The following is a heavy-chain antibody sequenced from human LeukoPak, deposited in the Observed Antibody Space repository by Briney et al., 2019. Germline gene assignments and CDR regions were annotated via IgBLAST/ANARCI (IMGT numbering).Heavy chain of an antibody. Sequence: SETLPLTCTVSGGSISSYYWSWIRQPPGKGLEWIGYIYYSGSTNYNPSLKSRVTISVDTSKNQFSLKLSSVTAADTAVYYCAREGSSGYFDYWGQGTLVTVSS. D-gene: IGHD6-13*01. CDR1: GGSISSYY. CDR3: AREGSSGYFDY. V-gene: IGHV4-59*12. CDR2: IYYSGST. J-gene: IGHJ4*02.